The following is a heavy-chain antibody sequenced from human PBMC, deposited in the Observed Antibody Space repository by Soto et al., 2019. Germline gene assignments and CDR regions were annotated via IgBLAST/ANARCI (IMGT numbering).Heavy chain of an antibody. CDR3: ASWLQWEHGFEI. Sequence: PGGSLRLSCAASGFNFSSYAMSWVRLTPGKGLEWVSSISGSGGRTDYADSVKGRFTISRDNSKNMVYLEMNSLRPEDTAVYYCASWLQWEHGFEIWGLGTMVTVSS. V-gene: IGHV3-23*01. CDR2: ISGSGGRT. J-gene: IGHJ3*02. D-gene: IGHD2-2*01. CDR1: GFNFSSYA.